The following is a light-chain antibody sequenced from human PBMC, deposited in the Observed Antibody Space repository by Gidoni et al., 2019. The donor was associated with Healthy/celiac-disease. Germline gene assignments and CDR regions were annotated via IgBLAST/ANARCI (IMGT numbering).Light chain of an antibody. Sequence: DIQMTQSPYSLSASVGDRVTITCRASQSISSYLNWYQQKPVKAPKLLIYAASSLQSGVPSRFSCSGSGTDFTLTISSLQPEDFATYYCQQSYSTPKLTFGGGTKVEIK. V-gene: IGKV1-39*01. CDR2: AAS. CDR3: QQSYSTPKLT. CDR1: QSISSY. J-gene: IGKJ4*01.